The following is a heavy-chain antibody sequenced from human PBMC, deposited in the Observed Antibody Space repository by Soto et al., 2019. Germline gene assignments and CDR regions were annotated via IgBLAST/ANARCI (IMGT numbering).Heavy chain of an antibody. CDR3: ARDSGWPILNFDN. V-gene: IGHV3-30*03. CDR1: DSDFSSYG. Sequence: PGGSLRLSCAASDSDFSSYGIHWVRQAPGKGLEWVAASSYDGRETFYADSAKGRFTVSKEMSKNTAFLQMNALRHEDTAVYFCARDSGWPILNFDNWGQGTPVTVSS. J-gene: IGHJ4*02. D-gene: IGHD3-10*01. CDR2: SSYDGRET.